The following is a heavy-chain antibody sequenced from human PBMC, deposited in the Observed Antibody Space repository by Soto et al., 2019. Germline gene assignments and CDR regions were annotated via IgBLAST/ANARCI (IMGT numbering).Heavy chain of an antibody. V-gene: IGHV4-59*08. CDR2: IYSFGST. CDR1: GGSVSPYY. J-gene: IGHJ4*02. D-gene: IGHD4-17*01. CDR3: ARHKSTVNILDY. Sequence: QVLLQESGPGLVKSSETLSLTCTVSGGSVSPYYWSWIRQPPGKGLEWIGYIYSFGSTNYNASLESRVSMSVDTSKNQVSLKLTSVTVADTAVYYCARHKSTVNILDYWGQRTLVTVSS.